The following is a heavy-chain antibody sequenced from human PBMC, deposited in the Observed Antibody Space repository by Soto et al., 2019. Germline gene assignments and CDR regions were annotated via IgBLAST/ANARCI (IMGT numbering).Heavy chain of an antibody. D-gene: IGHD2-15*01. CDR2: INPNSGGT. CDR3: ARGGGTIVVVVAATLSNGMDV. CDR1: GYTFTGYY. V-gene: IGHV1-2*04. Sequence: ASVKVSCKASGYTFTGYYMHWVRQAPGQGLEWMGWINPNSGGTNYAQKFQGWVTMTRDTSISTAYMELSRLRSDDTAVYYCARGGGTIVVVVAATLSNGMDVWGQGTTVTVSS. J-gene: IGHJ6*02.